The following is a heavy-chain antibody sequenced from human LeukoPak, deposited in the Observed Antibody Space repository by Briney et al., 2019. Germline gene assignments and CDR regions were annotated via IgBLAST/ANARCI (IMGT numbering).Heavy chain of an antibody. V-gene: IGHV4-38-2*02. J-gene: IGHJ4*02. CDR1: GYSISSGYY. CDR3: ARRGGGDIVVVPAAIHY. D-gene: IGHD2-2*01. Sequence: SETLSLTCTVSGYSISSGYYWGWIRQPPGKGLEWIGSIYHSGIIYYNPSLKSRVTISVDTSKNQFSLKLSSVTAADTAVYYCARRGGGDIVVVPAAIHYWGQGTLVTVSS. CDR2: IYHSGII.